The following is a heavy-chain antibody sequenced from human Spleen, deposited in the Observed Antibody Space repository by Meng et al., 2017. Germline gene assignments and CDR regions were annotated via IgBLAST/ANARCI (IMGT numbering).Heavy chain of an antibody. CDR1: GFTVTSNE. J-gene: IGHJ4*02. Sequence: GESLKISCAASGFTVTSNEMSWVRQAPGKGLEWVSSICGDSTYYADSGKGRVTVSRDTSKNTVYLQMNSLRPDDTAVYYCARDARLYSSDLYYYFDYWGQGTLVTVSS. CDR3: ARDARLYSSDLYYYFDY. D-gene: IGHD3-16*01. CDR2: ICGDST. V-gene: IGHV3-38-3*01.